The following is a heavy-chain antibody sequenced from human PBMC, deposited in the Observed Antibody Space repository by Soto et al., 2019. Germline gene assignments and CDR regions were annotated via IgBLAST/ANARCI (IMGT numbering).Heavy chain of an antibody. J-gene: IGHJ3*02. V-gene: IGHV1-2*04. Sequence: QVQLVQSGAEVKKPGASVKVSCKASGYTFTGYYLHWVRQAPGQGLEWMGWINPNSGGTNYAQKFQGWVTMTRDTYIITAHMELSSLRSDATTVYCCARDISARYWSGDSCYYNDAFDIWGQGTLVTVSS. CDR1: GYTFTGYY. D-gene: IGHD2-15*01. CDR2: INPNSGGT. CDR3: ARDISARYWSGDSCYYNDAFDI.